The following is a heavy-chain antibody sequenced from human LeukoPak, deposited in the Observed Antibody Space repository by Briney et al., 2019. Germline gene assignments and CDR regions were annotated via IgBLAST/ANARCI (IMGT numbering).Heavy chain of an antibody. CDR2: IYHSGST. Sequence: SETLSLTCTVSGGSISSYYWSWIRQPPGKGLEWIGEIYHSGSTNYNPSLKSRVTISVDTSKNQFSLKLSSVTAADTAVYYCASLKWTYYFDYWGQGTLVTVSS. CDR1: GGSISSYY. J-gene: IGHJ4*02. V-gene: IGHV4-59*12. CDR3: ASLKWTYYFDY. D-gene: IGHD1-26*01.